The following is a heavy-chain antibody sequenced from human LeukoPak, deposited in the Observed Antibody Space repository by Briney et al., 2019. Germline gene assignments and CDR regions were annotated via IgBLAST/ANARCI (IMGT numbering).Heavy chain of an antibody. Sequence: GGSLRLSCAASGFTFSSYGMHWVRQAPGKGLEWVSYISSSGSTIYYADSVKGRFTISRDNAKNSLYLQMNSLRAEDTAVYYCARGHLYYDSSGYPDYWGQGTLVTVSS. D-gene: IGHD3-22*01. CDR3: ARGHLYYDSSGYPDY. V-gene: IGHV3-48*04. J-gene: IGHJ4*02. CDR2: ISSSGSTI. CDR1: GFTFSSYG.